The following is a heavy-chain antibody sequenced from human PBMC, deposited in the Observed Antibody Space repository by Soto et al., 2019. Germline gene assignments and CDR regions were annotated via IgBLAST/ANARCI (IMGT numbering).Heavy chain of an antibody. Sequence: TSEPLPLTYSVVGGSISNSSYYWVWIRQPPGKGLEWIGSIYYSGSTYYNPSLKSRVTISVDTSKNQFSLKLSSVTAADTAVYYCARQNWGTGTTSGWFDPWGQGTLVTVS. CDR2: IYYSGST. V-gene: IGHV4-39*01. J-gene: IGHJ5*02. D-gene: IGHD1-1*01. CDR1: GGSISNSSYY. CDR3: ARQNWGTGTTSGWFDP.